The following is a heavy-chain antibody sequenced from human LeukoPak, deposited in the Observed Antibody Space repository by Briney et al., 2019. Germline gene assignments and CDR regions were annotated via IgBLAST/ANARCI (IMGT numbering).Heavy chain of an antibody. Sequence: PSETLSLTCTVSGGSISSYYWSWIRQPPGKGLEWIGYIYYSGSTNYNPSLKSRVTISVDTSKNQFSLKLSSVTAADTAVYYCARLSDRGYSYGRFYYFDYWGQGTLVTVSS. V-gene: IGHV4-59*08. D-gene: IGHD5-18*01. CDR3: ARLSDRGYSYGRFYYFDY. CDR2: IYYSGST. J-gene: IGHJ4*02. CDR1: GGSISSYY.